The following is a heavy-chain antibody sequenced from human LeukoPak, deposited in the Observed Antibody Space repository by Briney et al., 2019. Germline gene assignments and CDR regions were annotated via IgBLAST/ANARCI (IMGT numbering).Heavy chain of an antibody. D-gene: IGHD5-12*01. V-gene: IGHV3-21*01. CDR1: GFTFSSYI. Sequence: GGSLRPSCAASGFTFSSYIMTWVRQAPGKGLEWVSSISSSSNYIYYADSLKGRFTISRDNAKNSLFLQMNSLRAEDTALYYCAREGLVAPNAFDVWGQGTMVTVSS. J-gene: IGHJ3*01. CDR3: AREGLVAPNAFDV. CDR2: ISSSSNYI.